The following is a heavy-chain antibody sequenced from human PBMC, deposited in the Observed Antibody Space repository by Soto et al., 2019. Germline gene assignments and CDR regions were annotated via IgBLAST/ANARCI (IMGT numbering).Heavy chain of an antibody. CDR2: IYWDDDK. CDR1: GFSLSTSGVG. V-gene: IGHV2-5*02. CDR3: AHISSPDYYYGMDV. D-gene: IGHD6-6*01. J-gene: IGHJ6*02. Sequence: QITLKESGPPLVKPTQTLTLTCTFSGFSLSTSGVGVGWIRQPPGNALEWLALIYWDDDKRYSPSLKSRLTITKDTSKNQVVLTMTNMDPVDTATYYCAHISSPDYYYGMDVWGQGTTVTVSS.